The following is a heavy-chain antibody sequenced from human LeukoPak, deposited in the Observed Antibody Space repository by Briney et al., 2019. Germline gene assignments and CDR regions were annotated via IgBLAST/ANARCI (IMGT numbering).Heavy chain of an antibody. CDR1: GASFSGYY. CDR2: INHSGST. V-gene: IGHV4-34*01. D-gene: IGHD3-22*01. J-gene: IGHJ3*02. CDR3: ASCLSYYYDSSGHQVRDAFDI. Sequence: SETLSHTCAVYGASFSGYYWSWIRQPPGKGLEWIGEINHSGSTNYNPSLKSRVTISVDTSKNQFSLKLSSVTAADTAVYYCASCLSYYYDSSGHQVRDAFDIWGQGTMVTVSS.